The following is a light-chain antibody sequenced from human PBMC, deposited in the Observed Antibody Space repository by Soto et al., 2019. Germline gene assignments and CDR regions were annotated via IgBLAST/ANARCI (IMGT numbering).Light chain of an antibody. CDR3: LHHDNLWT. V-gene: IGKV1-5*03. J-gene: IGKJ1*01. CDR2: QAS. Sequence: DIQMTQSPSTLSASVGDRVSITCRASQSIGNLLAWYQQKAGRAPRLLIYQASTLESGVPSRFSGSGSGAKFTLTISSLQSDDFATYYCLHHDNLWTFGQGTKVE. CDR1: QSIGNL.